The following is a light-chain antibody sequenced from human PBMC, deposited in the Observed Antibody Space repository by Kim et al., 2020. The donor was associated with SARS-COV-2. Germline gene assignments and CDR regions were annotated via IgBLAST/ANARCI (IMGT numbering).Light chain of an antibody. J-gene: IGLJ3*02. Sequence: GQSITLSCTGTSSDVGGYNYVSWYQQHPGKAPKLMIYDVTNRPSGVSNRFSGSKSGNTASLTISGLQAEDEADYYCSSYTGSSTWVFGAGTQLTVL. CDR3: SSYTGSSTWV. V-gene: IGLV2-14*03. CDR1: SSDVGGYNY. CDR2: DVT.